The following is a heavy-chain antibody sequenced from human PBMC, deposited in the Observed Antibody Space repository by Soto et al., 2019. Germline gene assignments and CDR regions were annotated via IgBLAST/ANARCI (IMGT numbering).Heavy chain of an antibody. J-gene: IGHJ6*02. V-gene: IGHV1-18*01. D-gene: IGHD1-26*01. CDR2: ISAYNGNT. CDR3: GRVPTIWEFPYYYYYGMDV. Sequence: GASVKVSCKASGYTFTSYGISWVRQAPGQGLEWMGWISAYNGNTNYAQKLQGRVTMTTDTSTSTAYMELRSLRSDDTAVYYCGRVPTIWEFPYYYYYGMDVWGQGTTVTVSS. CDR1: GYTFTSYG.